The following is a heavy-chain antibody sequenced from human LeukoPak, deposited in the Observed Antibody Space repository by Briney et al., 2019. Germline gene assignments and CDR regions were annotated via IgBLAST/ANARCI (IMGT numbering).Heavy chain of an antibody. V-gene: IGHV4-34*01. CDR1: GGSFSGYY. Sequence: SETLSLTCAVYGGSFSGYYWSWIRQPPGKGLEWIGEINHSGSTNYNPSLKSRVTISVDTSKNQSSLKLSSVTAADTAVYYCARQQFRYFDWLVPGGFVYWGQGTLCSVSS. J-gene: IGHJ4*02. D-gene: IGHD3-9*01. CDR2: INHSGST. CDR3: ARQQFRYFDWLVPGGFVY.